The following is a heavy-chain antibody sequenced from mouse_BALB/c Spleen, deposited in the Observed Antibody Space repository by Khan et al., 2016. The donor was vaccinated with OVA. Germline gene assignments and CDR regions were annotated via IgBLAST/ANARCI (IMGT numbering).Heavy chain of an antibody. J-gene: IGHJ3*01. CDR3: ARTPFAY. Sequence: EVELVESGGGLVQPGGSLKLSCAASGFTFSSYGMSWVRQTPDKRLELVATINSNGGSTYYPDSVKGRFTISRDNAKNTLYLQMSSLKSEDTAMYYCARTPFAYWGQGTLVTVSA. V-gene: IGHV5-6-3*01. CDR1: GFTFSSYG. CDR2: INSNGGST.